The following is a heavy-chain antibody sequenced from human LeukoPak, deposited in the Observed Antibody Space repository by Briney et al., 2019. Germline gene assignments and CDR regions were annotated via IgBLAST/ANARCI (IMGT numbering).Heavy chain of an antibody. J-gene: IGHJ4*02. CDR1: GGSISSSSYY. CDR2: IYYSGST. CDR3: ARPGWERKGLFDY. Sequence: SETLSLTCTVSGGSISSSSYYWGWIRQPPGKGLEWIGSIYYSGSTYYNPSLKSRVTISVDTSKNQFSLNLSSVTAADTAVYYCARPGWERKGLFDYWGQGTLVTVSS. V-gene: IGHV4-39*01. D-gene: IGHD1-26*01.